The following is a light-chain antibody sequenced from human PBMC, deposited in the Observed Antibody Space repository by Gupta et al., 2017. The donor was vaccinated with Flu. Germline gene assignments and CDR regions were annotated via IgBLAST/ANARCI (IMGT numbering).Light chain of an antibody. Sequence: SSLYASVGDRVTITCRPSQSISNYLNWYQHKPGKAPKLLIYAASILQSGVPSMFSAGGSETEFTLTITKPHLEDFATYYCQHTDNTLPVTFGHGTRLDIK. CDR2: AAS. J-gene: IGKJ5*01. V-gene: IGKV1-39*01. CDR3: QHTDNTLPVT. CDR1: QSISNY.